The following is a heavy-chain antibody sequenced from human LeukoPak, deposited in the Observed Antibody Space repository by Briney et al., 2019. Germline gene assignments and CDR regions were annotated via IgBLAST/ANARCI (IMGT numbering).Heavy chain of an antibody. Sequence: ASVKVSCKASGYTFTSYGISWVRQAPGQGLEWMGIINPSGGSTSYAQKFQGRVTMTRDTSTSTVYMELSSLRSEDTAVYYCARDALEEGDYWGQGTLVTVSS. CDR2: INPSGGST. V-gene: IGHV1-46*01. CDR1: GYTFTSYG. CDR3: ARDALEEGDY. J-gene: IGHJ4*02. D-gene: IGHD5-24*01.